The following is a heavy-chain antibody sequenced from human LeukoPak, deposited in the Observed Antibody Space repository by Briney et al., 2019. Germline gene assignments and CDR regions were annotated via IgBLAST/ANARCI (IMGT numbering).Heavy chain of an antibody. CDR1: GFTFSSYW. V-gene: IGHV3-74*01. J-gene: IGHJ4*02. CDR3: ARGSFKGSGGSSIHLFNY. Sequence: GGSLRLSCAASGFTFSSYWMHWLRQAPGKGLVWVSRINSDGSSTSYADSVKGRFTISRDNAKNTVYLQMNSLRAEDTAVYYCARGSFKGSGGSSIHLFNYWGQGTLVTVSS. D-gene: IGHD2-15*01. CDR2: INSDGSST.